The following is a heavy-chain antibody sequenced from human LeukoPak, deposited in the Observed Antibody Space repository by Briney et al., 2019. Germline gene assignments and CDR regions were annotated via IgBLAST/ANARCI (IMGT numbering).Heavy chain of an antibody. D-gene: IGHD2/OR15-2a*01. CDR1: GFTFYSCA. CDR3: AKRDYYSFDY. V-gene: IGHV3-23*01. Sequence: GGSLRLSCAASGFTFYSCAMSWVRQAPGKGLEWVSTISDSGTSTFYADSVKGRFTISRDNSKNTLYVQMNSLRAEDTAVYYCAKRDYYSFDYWGQGTLVTVSS. J-gene: IGHJ4*02. CDR2: ISDSGTST.